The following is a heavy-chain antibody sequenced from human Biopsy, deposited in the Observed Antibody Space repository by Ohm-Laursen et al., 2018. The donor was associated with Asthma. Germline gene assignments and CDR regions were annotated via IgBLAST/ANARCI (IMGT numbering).Heavy chain of an antibody. Sequence: GSLRLSCAASGFAFDNYAMSWARQAPGKGLAWVGTIRPGQRGIDYEAPVRGRFFISRDDSTNTLYLEMTSLRAEDTAVYFCAKEVFPGWELRRGPDSWGQGTLVTVSS. D-gene: IGHD1-26*01. CDR1: GFAFDNYA. J-gene: IGHJ4*02. CDR2: IRPGQRGI. V-gene: IGHV3-23*01. CDR3: AKEVFPGWELRRGPDS.